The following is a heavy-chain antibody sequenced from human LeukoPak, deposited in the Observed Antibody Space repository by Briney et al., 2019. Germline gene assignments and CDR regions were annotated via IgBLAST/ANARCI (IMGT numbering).Heavy chain of an antibody. CDR3: ARGERTIFGVVIRRYYFDY. V-gene: IGHV4-34*01. CDR1: GGSFSGYY. Sequence: PSETLSLTCAVYGGSFSGYYWSWIRQPPGKGREWFGEINQSGSTNYNPSLKSRVTISVDTSKNQFSLKLSSVTAADTAVYYCARGERTIFGVVIRRYYFDYWGQGTLVTVSS. D-gene: IGHD3-3*01. J-gene: IGHJ4*02. CDR2: INQSGST.